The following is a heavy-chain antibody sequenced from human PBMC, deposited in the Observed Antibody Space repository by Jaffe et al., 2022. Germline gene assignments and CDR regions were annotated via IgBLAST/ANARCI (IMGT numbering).Heavy chain of an antibody. CDR3: ARDRGGRHYYDSSGYYYAG. J-gene: IGHJ4*02. CDR2: IIPIFGTA. V-gene: IGHV1-69*05. CDR1: GGTFSSYA. Sequence: QVQLVQSGAEVKKPGSSVKVSCKASGGTFSSYAISWVRQAPGQGLEWMGGIIPIFGTANYAQKFQGRVTITTDESTSTAYMELSSLRSEDTAVYYCARDRGGRHYYDSSGYYYAGWGQGTLVTVSS. D-gene: IGHD3-22*01.